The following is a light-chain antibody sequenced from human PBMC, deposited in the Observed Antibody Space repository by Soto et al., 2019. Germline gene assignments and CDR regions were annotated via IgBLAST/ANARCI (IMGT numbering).Light chain of an antibody. V-gene: IGLV2-8*01. CDR2: EVS. CDR3: SSYAGTISKL. J-gene: IGLJ2*01. CDR1: SSDVGGYNY. Sequence: QSALTQPPSASGSPGQSVTISCTGTSSDVGGYNYVSWYQKYPGKAPKVIIYEVSKRPSGVPDRFSGSKSGNTAALTVSGLQAEDEAEYYCSSYAGTISKLFGGGTKLTVL.